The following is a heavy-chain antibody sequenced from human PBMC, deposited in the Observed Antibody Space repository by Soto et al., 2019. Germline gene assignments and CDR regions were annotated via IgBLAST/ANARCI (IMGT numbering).Heavy chain of an antibody. D-gene: IGHD3-9*01. J-gene: IGHJ4*02. CDR1: GYTLTGYY. V-gene: IGHV1-2*02. CDR3: ARASGYDILTGPDLLYDY. CDR2: INPNSGGT. Sequence: XSVKVSCEASGYTLTGYYMHWVRQAPGQGLEWMGWINPNSGGTNYAQRFQGRVTMTRDTSISTAYMELSRLRSDDTAVYYCARASGYDILTGPDLLYDYWGQGTLVTASS.